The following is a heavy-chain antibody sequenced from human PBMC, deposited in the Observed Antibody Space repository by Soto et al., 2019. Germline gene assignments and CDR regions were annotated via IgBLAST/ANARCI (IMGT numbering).Heavy chain of an antibody. CDR1: GGSISSSSYY. CDR2: IYYSGST. V-gene: IGHV4-39*01. CDR3: ARHLYCSSTSCYPGGGYGMDV. Sequence: SETLSLTCTVSGGSISSSSYYWGWIRQPPGKGLEWIGSIYYSGSTYYNPSLKSRVTISVDTSKNQFSLKLSSVTAADTAVYYCARHLYCSSTSCYPGGGYGMDVWGQGTTVTVS. J-gene: IGHJ6*02. D-gene: IGHD2-2*01.